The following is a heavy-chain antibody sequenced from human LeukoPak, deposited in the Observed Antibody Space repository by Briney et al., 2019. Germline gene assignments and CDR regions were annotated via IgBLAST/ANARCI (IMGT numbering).Heavy chain of an antibody. V-gene: IGHV3-33*06. D-gene: IGHD3-22*01. Sequence: GGSLRLSCAASGFTFSSYGMHWVRQAPGKGLEWVAVIWYDGSNKYYADSVKGRFTISRDNSKNTLYLQMNSLRDEDTAVYYCAKEPYDSSGYYFFSTDYWGQGTLVTVSS. J-gene: IGHJ4*02. CDR3: AKEPYDSSGYYFFSTDY. CDR1: GFTFSSYG. CDR2: IWYDGSNK.